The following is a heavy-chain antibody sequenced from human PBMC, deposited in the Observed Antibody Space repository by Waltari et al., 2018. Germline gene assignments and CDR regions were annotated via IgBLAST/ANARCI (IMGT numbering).Heavy chain of an antibody. CDR1: GGSITSNRHY. CDR3: ATYLGASLGTAAFDV. Sequence: QLQLQASGPGLVKPSETLSLTCSVSGGSITSNRHYWVWIRQPPGQGLEWIGTMSYSWATYSSPSRNSRVTISRDTSKDQLSLKLASMTAADTAVYFCATYLGASLGTAAFDVWGQGTMVTVSS. CDR2: MSYSWAT. D-gene: IGHD1-1*01. V-gene: IGHV4-39*01. J-gene: IGHJ3*01.